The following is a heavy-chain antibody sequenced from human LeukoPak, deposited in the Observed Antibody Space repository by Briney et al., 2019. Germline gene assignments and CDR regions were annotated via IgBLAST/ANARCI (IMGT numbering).Heavy chain of an antibody. J-gene: IGHJ3*02. CDR2: IYYSGST. D-gene: IGHD3-10*01. CDR1: GGSISSSSYY. Sequence: PSETLSLTCIVSGGSISSSSYYWGWIRQPPGKGLEWIGSIYYSGSTYYNPSLKSRVTISVDTSKNQFSLKLSSVTAADTAVYYCARLKIGDAFDIWGQGTMVTVSS. CDR3: ARLKIGDAFDI. V-gene: IGHV4-39*01.